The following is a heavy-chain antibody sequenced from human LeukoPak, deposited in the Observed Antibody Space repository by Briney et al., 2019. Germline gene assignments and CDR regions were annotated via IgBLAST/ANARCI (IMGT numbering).Heavy chain of an antibody. J-gene: IGHJ6*02. CDR3: ARGHDYVWGSYRKGYYYGMDV. V-gene: IGHV4-39*07. D-gene: IGHD3-16*02. CDR2: IYYSGST. Sequence: PSETLSLTCTVSGGSISSSSYYWGWIRQPPGKGLEWIGSIYYSGSTYYNPSLKSRVTISVDTSKNQFSLKLSSVTAADTAVYYCARGHDYVWGSYRKGYYYGMDVWGQGTTVTVSS. CDR1: GGSISSSSYY.